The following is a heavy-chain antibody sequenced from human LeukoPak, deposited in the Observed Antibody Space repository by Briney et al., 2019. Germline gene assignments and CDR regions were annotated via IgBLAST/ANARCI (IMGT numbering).Heavy chain of an antibody. D-gene: IGHD6-13*01. V-gene: IGHV3-7*05. Sequence: PGGSLRLSCAASGFIFSTYWLTWVRQAPGKGLAWVANINQDGSEIYYVDSVQGRFTISRDNVKNSLYLQMNSLGAEDTAVYYCARRGTSSSWAHFDYWGQGTLVTVSS. CDR2: INQDGSEI. CDR3: ARRGTSSSWAHFDY. CDR1: GFIFSTYW. J-gene: IGHJ4*02.